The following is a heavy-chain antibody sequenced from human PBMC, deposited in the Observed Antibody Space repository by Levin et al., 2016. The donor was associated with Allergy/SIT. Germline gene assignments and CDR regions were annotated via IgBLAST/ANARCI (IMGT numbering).Heavy chain of an antibody. CDR2: INSDGSST. Sequence: GESLKISCAASGFTFSSYWMHWVRQAPGKGLVWVSRINSDGSSTSYADSVKGRFTISRDNAKNTLYLQMNSLRAEDTAVYYCARPDYDYVWGSYLYWGQGTLVTVSS. D-gene: IGHD3-16*02. CDR3: ARPDYDYVWGSYLY. V-gene: IGHV3-74*01. CDR1: GFTFSSYW. J-gene: IGHJ4*02.